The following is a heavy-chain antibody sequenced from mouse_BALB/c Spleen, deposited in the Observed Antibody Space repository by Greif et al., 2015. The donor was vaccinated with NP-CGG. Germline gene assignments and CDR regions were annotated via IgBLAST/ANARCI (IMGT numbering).Heavy chain of an antibody. D-gene: IGHD1-1*01. CDR3: ARRDYYGSPYYAMDY. CDR1: GYTFTSYW. J-gene: IGHJ4*01. V-gene: IGHV1-87*01. CDR2: IYPGDGDT. Sequence: QVHVKQSGAELARPGASVKLSCKASGYTFTSYWMQWVKQRPGQGLEWIGAIYPGDGDTRYTQKFKGKATLTADKSSSTAYMQRSSLASEDSAVYYCARRDYYGSPYYAMDYWGQGTSVTVSS.